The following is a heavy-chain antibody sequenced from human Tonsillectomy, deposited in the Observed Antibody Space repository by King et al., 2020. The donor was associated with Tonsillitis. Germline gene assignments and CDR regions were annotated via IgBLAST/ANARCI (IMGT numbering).Heavy chain of an antibody. J-gene: IGHJ6*02. CDR2: IIPIFGTS. D-gene: IGHD2-8*01. V-gene: IGHV1-69*12. CDR3: ATKGLHSNSYNGMDV. Sequence: QLVQSGAEVKKPGSSVKVSCKASGGTFSSYAIIWVRQAPGQGLEWMGGIIPIFGTSNYAQKFRGRVTITADESTRTAYMELSSLRSEDTAVYYCATKGLHSNSYNGMDVWGQGTTVTVSS. CDR1: GGTFSSYA.